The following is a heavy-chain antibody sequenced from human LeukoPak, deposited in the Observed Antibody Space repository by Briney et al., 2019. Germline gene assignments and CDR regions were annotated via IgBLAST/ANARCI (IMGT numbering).Heavy chain of an antibody. CDR2: IYTSGST. CDR3: AREGRVVAALYYMDV. J-gene: IGHJ6*03. Sequence: PSETLSLTCTVSGGSISSYYWSWIRQPAGKGLEWIGRIYTSGSTNYNPSLKSRVTMSVDTSKNQFSLKLSSVTAADTAVYYCAREGRVVAALYYMDVWGKGTTVTISS. CDR1: GGSISSYY. D-gene: IGHD2-15*01. V-gene: IGHV4-4*07.